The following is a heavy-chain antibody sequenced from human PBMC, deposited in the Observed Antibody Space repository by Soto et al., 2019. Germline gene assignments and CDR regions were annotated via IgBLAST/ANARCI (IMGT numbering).Heavy chain of an antibody. CDR1: GFTFSSYA. D-gene: IGHD1-1*01. Sequence: GGSLRLSCAASGFTFSSYAMSWVRQAPGKGLEWVSAISGSGGSTYYADSVKGRFTISRDNSKNTLYLQMNSLRAEDTAVYYCAKELLEPPATEYYFDYWGQGTLVTVSS. J-gene: IGHJ4*02. V-gene: IGHV3-23*01. CDR3: AKELLEPPATEYYFDY. CDR2: ISGSGGST.